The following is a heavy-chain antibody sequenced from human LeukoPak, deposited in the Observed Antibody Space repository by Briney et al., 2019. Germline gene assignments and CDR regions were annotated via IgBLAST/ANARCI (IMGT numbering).Heavy chain of an antibody. V-gene: IGHV3-7*01. CDR3: VRDLGKDGYNFAY. CDR1: GFTFSSYW. CDR2: IKQDGSAK. J-gene: IGHJ4*02. D-gene: IGHD5-24*01. Sequence: GGSLRLSCAASGFTFSSYWMSWVRQAPGKGLEWVANIKQDGSAKFYVGSVKGRFTISRDNAKNSLFLQMNSLRVEDTAVYYCVRDLGKDGYNFAYWGQGTLVTVSS.